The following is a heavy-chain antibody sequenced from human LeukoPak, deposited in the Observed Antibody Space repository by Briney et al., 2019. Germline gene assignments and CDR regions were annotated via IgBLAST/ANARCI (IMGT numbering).Heavy chain of an antibody. Sequence: PGGSLRLSCAASGFTFSSYAMHWVRQAPGKGLEWVAVISYDGSNKYYADSVKGRFTISRDNSKNTLYLQMNSLRAEDTAVYYCARRRERRRTDRFDYFDYWGQGALVAVSS. CDR2: ISYDGSNK. CDR1: GFTFSSYA. V-gene: IGHV3-30-3*01. J-gene: IGHJ4*02. D-gene: IGHD1-26*01. CDR3: ARRRERRRTDRFDYFDY.